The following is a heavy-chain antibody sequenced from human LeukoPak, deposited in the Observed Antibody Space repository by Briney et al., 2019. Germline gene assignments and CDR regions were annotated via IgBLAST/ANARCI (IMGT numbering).Heavy chain of an antibody. CDR3: ARVVYMVTHPRGFDP. J-gene: IGHJ5*02. Sequence: SVKVSCKASGGTFSSYAISWVRQAPGQGLEWMGGIIPIFGTANYAQKFQGRVTITADESTSTAYMELNSLRSEDTAVYYCARVVYMVTHPRGFDPWGQGTLVTVSS. CDR2: IIPIFGTA. V-gene: IGHV1-69*01. D-gene: IGHD2-21*02. CDR1: GGTFSSYA.